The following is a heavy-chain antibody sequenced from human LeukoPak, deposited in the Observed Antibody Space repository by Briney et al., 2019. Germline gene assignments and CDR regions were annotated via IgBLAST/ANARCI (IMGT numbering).Heavy chain of an antibody. CDR2: ISSSSSYI. D-gene: IGHD5-18*01. Sequence: GGSLRLSCAASGFTFSSYSMNWVRQAPGKGLEWVSSISSSSSYIYYADSVKGRFTISRDNAKNSLYLQMNSLRAEDTAVYYCASDLATAMAYWGQGTLVTVSS. V-gene: IGHV3-21*01. CDR1: GFTFSSYS. CDR3: ASDLATAMAY. J-gene: IGHJ4*02.